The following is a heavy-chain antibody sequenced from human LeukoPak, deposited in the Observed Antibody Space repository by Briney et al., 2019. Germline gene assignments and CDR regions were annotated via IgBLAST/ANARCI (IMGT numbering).Heavy chain of an antibody. CDR3: ARSRGDNNWFDP. V-gene: IGHV5-51*01. CDR1: GYSFTNFW. Sequence: GESLKISCKVSGYSFTNFWLGWVRQMPGKGLEWMGIIYPGDSDTRYSPSFEGQVTISADKSISTAYLQLGSLKASDTAMYYCARSRGDNNWFDPWGQGTLVTVSS. D-gene: IGHD7-27*01. J-gene: IGHJ5*02. CDR2: IYPGDSDT.